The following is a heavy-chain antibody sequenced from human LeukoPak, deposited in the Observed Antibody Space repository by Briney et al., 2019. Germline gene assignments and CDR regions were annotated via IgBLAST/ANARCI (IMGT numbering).Heavy chain of an antibody. CDR2: ISGSGGST. V-gene: IGHV3-23*01. CDR1: GFTFTTYA. Sequence: GGSLRLSCAASGFTFTTYAMTWVRQAPGKGLEWVSAISGSGGSTYYADSVKGRSTISRDNSKNTLYLQMNSLRAEDTAVYYCAKAAYCGGDCYGPPYFDYWGQGTTVTVSS. J-gene: IGHJ4*03. D-gene: IGHD2-21*02. CDR3: AKAAYCGGDCYGPPYFDY.